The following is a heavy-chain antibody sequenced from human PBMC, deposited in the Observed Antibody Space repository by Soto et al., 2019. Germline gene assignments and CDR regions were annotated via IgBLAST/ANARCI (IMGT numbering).Heavy chain of an antibody. CDR3: AGDPDSHYNDSHASSYP. J-gene: IGHJ5*02. CDR1: GYTFTSYA. Sequence: ASVKVSCKASGYTFTSYAMHWVRQAPGQRLEWMGWISAYNGKTNYAQKFQGRVTISADKFTGTAYMELTGLRSDDTAVYYCAGDPDSHYNDSHASSYPWGQGTLVTVSS. CDR2: ISAYNGKT. V-gene: IGHV1-3*01. D-gene: IGHD4-4*01.